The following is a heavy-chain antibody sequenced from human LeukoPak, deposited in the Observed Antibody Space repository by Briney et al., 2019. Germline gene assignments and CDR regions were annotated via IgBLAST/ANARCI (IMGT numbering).Heavy chain of an antibody. Sequence: PGGSLRLSCAASGFTFSSYWMSWVRQAPGKGLEWVANIKQDGSEKYYVDSVKGRFTISRDNLQNTLHLQMNNLRAEDTAVYYCAKGSTASRPYYFDYWGQGTLVTVSS. CDR3: AKGSTASRPYYFDY. CDR1: GFTFSSYW. D-gene: IGHD2-2*01. J-gene: IGHJ4*02. CDR2: IKQDGSEK. V-gene: IGHV3-7*03.